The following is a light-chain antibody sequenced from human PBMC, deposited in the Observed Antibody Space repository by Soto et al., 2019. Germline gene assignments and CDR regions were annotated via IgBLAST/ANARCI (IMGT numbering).Light chain of an antibody. V-gene: IGKV3-11*01. J-gene: IGKJ5*01. Sequence: EIVLTQSPASLSLSPGERATLSCRASQSVDSYLVWYQQKTGQAPRLLIFGASNRATGIPARFSGSGSGTDFTLTNNSLEPDDFAVYYCQQRDSWPITFGQGTRLEIK. CDR1: QSVDSY. CDR3: QQRDSWPIT. CDR2: GAS.